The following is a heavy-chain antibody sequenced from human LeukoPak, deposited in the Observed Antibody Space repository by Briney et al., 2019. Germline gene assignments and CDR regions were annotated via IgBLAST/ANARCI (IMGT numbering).Heavy chain of an antibody. D-gene: IGHD2-21*01. Sequence: ASVKVSCKASGYTFIAYYMHWVRQAPGQGLECVGWLNPNIVVTNYAQKFQGRVTMTGDTSITTAYMELSGLRSDDTALYYCARRAYCGVSCSPIGHFDLWGRGTLVTVSS. CDR1: GYTFIAYY. CDR3: ARRAYCGVSCSPIGHFDL. J-gene: IGHJ2*01. V-gene: IGHV1-2*02. CDR2: LNPNIVVT.